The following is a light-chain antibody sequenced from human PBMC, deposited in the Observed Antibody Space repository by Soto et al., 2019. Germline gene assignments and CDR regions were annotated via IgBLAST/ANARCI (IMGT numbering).Light chain of an antibody. CDR1: SSDVGGYNY. CDR2: DVS. Sequence: QSALTQPRSVSGSPGQSVTIPCTGTSSDVGGYNYVSWYQQHPGKAPKLMIYDVSKRPSGVPDRFSGSKSGNTASLTISGLQAEDEADYYCCSYAGTYWVFGGGTKVTVL. V-gene: IGLV2-11*01. CDR3: CSYAGTYWV. J-gene: IGLJ3*02.